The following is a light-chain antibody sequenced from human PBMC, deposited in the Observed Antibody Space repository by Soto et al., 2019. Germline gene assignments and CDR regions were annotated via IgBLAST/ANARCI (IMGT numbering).Light chain of an antibody. V-gene: IGLV1-51*01. CDR2: DND. CDR3: ESWNNHLNVMV. CDR1: SSNIGYVY. J-gene: IGLJ3*02. Sequence: QSVLTQPPSVSAAPGQKVTISCSGTSSNIGYVYVSWYQKVPGTGPKLLMYDNDKRPSGIPDRFSGSKSGSSATLGITGLQTGDEAEYLCESWNNHLNVMVFGGGTKLTVL.